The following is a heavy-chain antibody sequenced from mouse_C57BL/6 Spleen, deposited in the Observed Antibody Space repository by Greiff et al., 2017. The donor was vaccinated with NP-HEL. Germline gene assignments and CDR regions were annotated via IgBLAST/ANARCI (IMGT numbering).Heavy chain of an antibody. CDR3: AREWDDYYGRGFAY. CDR1: GYTFTDYY. V-gene: IGHV1-26*01. Sequence: EVQLQRSGPELVKPGASVKISCKASGYTFTDYYMNWVKQSHGKSLEWIGDINPNNGGTSYNQKFKGKATLTVDKSSSTAYMELRSLTSEDSAIYYCAREWDDYYGRGFAYWGQGTLVTVSA. D-gene: IGHD1-1*01. J-gene: IGHJ3*01. CDR2: INPNNGGT.